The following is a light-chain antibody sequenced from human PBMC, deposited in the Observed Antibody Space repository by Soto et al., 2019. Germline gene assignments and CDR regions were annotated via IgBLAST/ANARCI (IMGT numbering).Light chain of an antibody. J-gene: IGLJ2*01. Sequence: SYELTQPPSVSVAPGKTARITCGGNNIGSKSVHWYQQKPGQAPVLVIYYYSDRPSGIPERFSGSNSGNTATLTISRVEAGDEADYYCQVWDSSSDREVFGGGTQLTVL. CDR3: QVWDSSSDREV. CDR2: YYS. V-gene: IGLV3-21*04. CDR1: NIGSKS.